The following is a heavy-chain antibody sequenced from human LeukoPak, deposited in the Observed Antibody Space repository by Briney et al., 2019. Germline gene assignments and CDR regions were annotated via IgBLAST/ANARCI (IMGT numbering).Heavy chain of an antibody. CDR3: AKHYDILTGYYTYFDY. J-gene: IGHJ4*02. D-gene: IGHD3-9*01. Sequence: GGSLRLSCAASGFTFSSYAMSWLRQAPGKGLEWVSAISGSGGSTYYADSVKGRFTISRDNSKNTLYLQMNSLRAEDTAVYYCAKHYDILTGYYTYFDYWGQGTLVTVSS. V-gene: IGHV3-23*01. CDR1: GFTFSSYA. CDR2: ISGSGGST.